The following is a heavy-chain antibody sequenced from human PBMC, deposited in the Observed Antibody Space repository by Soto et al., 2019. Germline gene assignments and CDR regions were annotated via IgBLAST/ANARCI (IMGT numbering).Heavy chain of an antibody. CDR2: ISYDGSNK. D-gene: IGHD6-13*01. V-gene: IGHV3-30*18. J-gene: IGHJ3*02. Sequence: GGSLRLSCAASGFTFSSYGMHWVRQAPGKGLEWVAVISYDGSNKYYADSVKGRFTISRDNSKNTLYLQMNSLRAEDTAVYYCAKDWRAAGTEGDAFDIWGQGTMVTVSS. CDR3: AKDWRAAGTEGDAFDI. CDR1: GFTFSSYG.